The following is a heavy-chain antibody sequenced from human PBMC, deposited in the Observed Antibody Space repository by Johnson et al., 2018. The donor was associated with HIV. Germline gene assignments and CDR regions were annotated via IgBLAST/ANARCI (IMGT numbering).Heavy chain of an antibody. CDR1: GFTFSSYA. J-gene: IGHJ3*01. CDR3: AREISHYYYDYAAFDV. Sequence: QVQLVESGGGVVQPGRSLRLSCAASGFTFSSYAMHWVRQAPGKGLEWVASISYDGTNKYYADPVKGRFTSARDNSKNTVYLHMVNLGADDTALYDCAREISHYYYDYAAFDVWGQGTMVTVSS. V-gene: IGHV3-30-3*01. D-gene: IGHD3-16*01. CDR2: ISYDGTNK.